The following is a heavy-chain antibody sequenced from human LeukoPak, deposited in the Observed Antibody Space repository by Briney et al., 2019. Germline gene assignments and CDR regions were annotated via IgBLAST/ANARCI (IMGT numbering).Heavy chain of an antibody. J-gene: IGHJ5*02. Sequence: ASVKVSCKASGYSFTNYGINWVRQAPGQGLEWMGWINTNTGNPTYAQDFTGRFVFSLGTSVTTAYLQITSLKAADTAVYYCARTVVTVSGEENWFDPWGQGTLVTVSS. CDR1: GYSFTNYG. D-gene: IGHD6-19*01. CDR3: ARTVVTVSGEENWFDP. CDR2: INTNTGNP. V-gene: IGHV7-4-1*02.